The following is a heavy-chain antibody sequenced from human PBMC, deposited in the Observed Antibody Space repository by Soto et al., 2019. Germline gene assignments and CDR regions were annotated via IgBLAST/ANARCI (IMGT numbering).Heavy chain of an antibody. D-gene: IGHD3-3*01. CDR3: ARNYDFWSGPIDY. CDR2: ISYDGGNK. V-gene: IGHV3-30-3*01. CDR1: GFTFSSYA. Sequence: PGGSLRLSCAASGFTFSSYAMHWVRQAPGKGLEWVAVISYDGGNKYYADSVKGRFTISRDNSKNTLYLQMNSLRAEDTAVYYCARNYDFWSGPIDYWGQGTLATVSS. J-gene: IGHJ4*02.